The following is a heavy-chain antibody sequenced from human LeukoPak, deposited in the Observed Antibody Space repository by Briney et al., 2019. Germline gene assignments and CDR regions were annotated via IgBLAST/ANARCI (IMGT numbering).Heavy chain of an antibody. D-gene: IGHD1-1*01. Sequence: GSLTLSCAASGFSFSSYWRHWVRQAPGKGLVWVSRIYIDGSSTSYADSVKGRFTISRDNAKNTLYLQMNSLRDEDTAVYYCARGLDGSFDYWGLGTGHRVL. CDR1: GFSFSSYW. CDR3: ARGLDGSFDY. V-gene: IGHV3-74*01. CDR2: IYIDGSST. J-gene: IGHJ4*02.